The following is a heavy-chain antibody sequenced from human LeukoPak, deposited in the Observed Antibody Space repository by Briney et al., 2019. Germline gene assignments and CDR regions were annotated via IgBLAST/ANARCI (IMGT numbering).Heavy chain of an antibody. Sequence: ASVKVSCKASGYTFTSYGISWVRQAPGQGLEWMGWINTNTGNPTYAQGFTGRFVFSLDTSFSTAYLQISSLKAEDTAVYYCARVNDFWTGSPFDYWGQGTLVTVSS. J-gene: IGHJ4*02. CDR2: INTNTGNP. D-gene: IGHD3/OR15-3a*01. V-gene: IGHV7-4-1*02. CDR1: GYTFTSYG. CDR3: ARVNDFWTGSPFDY.